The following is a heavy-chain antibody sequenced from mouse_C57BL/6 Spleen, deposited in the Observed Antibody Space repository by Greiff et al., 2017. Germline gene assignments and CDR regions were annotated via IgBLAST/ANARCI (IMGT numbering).Heavy chain of an antibody. CDR3: ASSYSNYVDYFDY. CDR2: IDPANGNT. J-gene: IGHJ2*01. CDR1: GFNIKNTY. Sequence: VQLKESVAELVRPGASVKLSCTASGFNIKNTYMHWVKQRPEQVLEWIGRIDPANGNTKYAPKFQGKATITADTSSNTAYLQLSSLTSEDTAIYYCASSYSNYVDYFDYWGQGTTLTVSS. V-gene: IGHV14-3*01. D-gene: IGHD2-5*01.